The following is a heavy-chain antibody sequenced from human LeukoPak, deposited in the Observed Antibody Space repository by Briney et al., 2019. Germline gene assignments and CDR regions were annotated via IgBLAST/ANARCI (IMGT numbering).Heavy chain of an antibody. CDR2: IWYDGSNR. CDR3: ARDQGTSVTAMVGGHFDY. CDR1: GFTFRGNG. D-gene: IGHD4-17*01. J-gene: IGHJ4*02. Sequence: GSLRLSCAASGFTFRGNGMHWVRQAPGKGLEWVAIIWYDGSNRYYADSVKGRFTISRDNSKNTLFLQMNSLTAEDTAVYYCARDQGTSVTAMVGGHFDYWGPGTLVTVSS. V-gene: IGHV3-33*01.